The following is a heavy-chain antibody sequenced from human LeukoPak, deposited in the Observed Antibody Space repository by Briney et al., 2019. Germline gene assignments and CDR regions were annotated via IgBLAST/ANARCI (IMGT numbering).Heavy chain of an antibody. D-gene: IGHD3-10*01. V-gene: IGHV3-49*02. CDR2: IRRNAYGGTT. Sequence: WIRQPPGKGLEWVGFIRRNAYGGTTEYAASVKGRFTISRDDSKGIAYLQMNNLKTEDTAVYYCTRTGLLWFGELLYSHDYWGQGTLVTVSS. CDR3: TRTGLLWFGELLYSHDY. J-gene: IGHJ4*02.